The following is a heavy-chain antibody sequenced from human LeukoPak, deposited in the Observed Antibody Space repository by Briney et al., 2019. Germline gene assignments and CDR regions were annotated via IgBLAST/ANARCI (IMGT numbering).Heavy chain of an antibody. CDR2: INHSGST. CDR3: ARRYSSSWYENYYYYGMDV. CDR1: GGSFSGYY. V-gene: IGHV4-34*01. Sequence: SETLSLTCAVYGGSFSGYYWSWIRQPPGKGLEWIGEINHSGSTNYNPSLKSRVTISVDTSKNQFSLKLSSVTAADTAVYYYARRYSSSWYENYYYYGMDVWGKGTTVTVSS. D-gene: IGHD6-13*01. J-gene: IGHJ6*04.